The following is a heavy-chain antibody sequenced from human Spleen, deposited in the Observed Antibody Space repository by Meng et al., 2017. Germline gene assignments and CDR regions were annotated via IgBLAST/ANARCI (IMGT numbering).Heavy chain of an antibody. D-gene: IGHD1-26*01. J-gene: IGHJ4*02. Sequence: QVQLVQSGAEVMKPGASVKVSCKASGDTFTYYHIHWVRQAPGQGLEWVGINNPRDGDTNYAQKFQGRVTMTRDTSTTTVYMEVRSLRSEDTAVYYCARNSGSGLDYWGQGTLVTVSS. CDR1: GDTFTYYH. V-gene: IGHV1-46*01. CDR2: NNPRDGDT. CDR3: ARNSGSGLDY.